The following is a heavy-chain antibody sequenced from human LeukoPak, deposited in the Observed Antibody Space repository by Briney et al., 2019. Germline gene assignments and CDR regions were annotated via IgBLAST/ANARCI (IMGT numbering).Heavy chain of an antibody. J-gene: IGHJ3*02. CDR3: AGHGPYWAVAGPEEI. D-gene: IGHD6-19*01. CDR1: GGSISSSSYY. Sequence: SETLSLTCTVSGGSISSSSYYWGWIRQPPGKGLEWIGSIYYSGSTYYNPSLKSRVTISVDTSKNQFSLKLSSVTAADTAVYYCAGHGPYWAVAGPEEIWGQGTMVTVSS. CDR2: IYYSGST. V-gene: IGHV4-39*01.